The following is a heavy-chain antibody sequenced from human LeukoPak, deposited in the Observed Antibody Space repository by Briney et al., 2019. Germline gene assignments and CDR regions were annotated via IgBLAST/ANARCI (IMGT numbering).Heavy chain of an antibody. V-gene: IGHV3-48*02. D-gene: IGHD3-22*01. CDR1: GFTFSSYS. CDR3: SSESRY. J-gene: IGHJ4*02. Sequence: PGGSLRLSCAASGFTFSSYSMNWVRQAPGKGLEWVSYISTTSLTIHYADSVKGRFTISRDNAKNSLYLQMDSLRDEDTAVYYCSSESRYWGQGTLVIVSS. CDR2: ISTTSLTI.